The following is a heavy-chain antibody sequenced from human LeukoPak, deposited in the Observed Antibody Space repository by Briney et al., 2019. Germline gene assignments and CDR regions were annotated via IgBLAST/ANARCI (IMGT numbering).Heavy chain of an antibody. D-gene: IGHD6-19*01. CDR2: ISYDGSKR. J-gene: IGHJ5*02. CDR1: GFIFSSYG. V-gene: IGHV3-30*18. Sequence: GGSLRLSCAASGFIFSSYGMHWVRQAPGKGQEWVALISYDGSKRSYADSVKGRFTISRDNSKNTLYLQMNSLRTEDTAVYHCAKDRFGYSSGWHPDSWGQGTLVTVSS. CDR3: AKDRFGYSSGWHPDS.